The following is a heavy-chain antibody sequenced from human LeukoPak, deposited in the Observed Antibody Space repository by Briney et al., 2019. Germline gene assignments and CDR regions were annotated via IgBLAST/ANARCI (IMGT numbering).Heavy chain of an antibody. V-gene: IGHV1-18*01. D-gene: IGHD3-3*01. Sequence: ASVKVSCKASGYTFTSYGISWVRQARGQGLEWMGWISAYNGNTNYAQKLQGRVTMTTDTSTSTAYMELRSLRSDDTAVYYCAREGWSSYYSYGAFDIWGQGTMVTVSS. CDR1: GYTFTSYG. CDR2: ISAYNGNT. CDR3: AREGWSSYYSYGAFDI. J-gene: IGHJ3*02.